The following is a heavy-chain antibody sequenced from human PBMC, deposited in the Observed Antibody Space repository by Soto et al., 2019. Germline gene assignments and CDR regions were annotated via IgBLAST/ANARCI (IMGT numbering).Heavy chain of an antibody. CDR1: GFTFSNAW. Sequence: PGGSLRLSCAASGFTFSNAWMSWVRQAPGKGLEWVGRIKSKTDGGTTDYAAPVKGRFTISRDDSKNTLYLQMNSLKTEDTAVYYCTTDLRDYGDYVVGNNHYYYMDVWGKGTTVTVSS. CDR3: TTDLRDYGDYVVGNNHYYYMDV. V-gene: IGHV3-15*01. J-gene: IGHJ6*03. CDR2: IKSKTDGGTT. D-gene: IGHD4-17*01.